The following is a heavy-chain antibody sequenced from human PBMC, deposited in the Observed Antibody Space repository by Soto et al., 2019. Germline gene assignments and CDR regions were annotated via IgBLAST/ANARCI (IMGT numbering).Heavy chain of an antibody. V-gene: IGHV4-39*01. D-gene: IGHD6-6*01. CDR2: INYRGLT. Sequence: SETLSLTCSVSGVSMNNSSYYWGWIRQATWQGLEWIGAINYRGLTFYRTSLRSRVTMYVDTSKNEVSLRLSAGTAADTSVFYFASHLIMTPLEARPWKFDYWGQGXPVTVYS. CDR1: GVSMNNSSYY. J-gene: IGHJ4*02. CDR3: ASHLIMTPLEARPWKFDY.